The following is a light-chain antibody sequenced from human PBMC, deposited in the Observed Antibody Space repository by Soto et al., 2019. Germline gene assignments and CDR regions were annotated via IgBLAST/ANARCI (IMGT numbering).Light chain of an antibody. CDR3: QQYNSYLYT. V-gene: IGKV1-5*01. CDR1: QSISSW. Sequence: DIQMTQSPSTLSASVGDRVTITCRASQSISSWLAWYQQKPGKAPKLLIYDASSLESGVPSRFSGSGSETEFTLTISSLQPHDFATYYCQQYNSYLYTFGQGTKLEIK. J-gene: IGKJ2*01. CDR2: DAS.